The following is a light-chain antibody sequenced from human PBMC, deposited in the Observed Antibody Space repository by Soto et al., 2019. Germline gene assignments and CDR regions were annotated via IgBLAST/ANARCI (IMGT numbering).Light chain of an antibody. CDR3: SSYASTSTLI. V-gene: IGLV2-14*03. CDR2: EVS. CDR1: SSDIGGYRY. J-gene: IGLJ2*01. Sequence: QSVLTQPASVSGSPGQSITISCTGTSSDIGGYRYVSWYQQHPGKAPKLMIHEVSNRPSGVSRRFSGSKSGNTASLTIFGLQDEDEADYYCSSYASTSTLIFGGGTKLTVL.